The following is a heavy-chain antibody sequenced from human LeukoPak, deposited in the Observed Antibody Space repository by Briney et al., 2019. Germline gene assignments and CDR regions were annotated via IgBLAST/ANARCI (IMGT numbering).Heavy chain of an antibody. J-gene: IGHJ3*02. CDR3: ARDLYYYGSEEAEGAFDI. D-gene: IGHD3-10*01. CDR1: GFTFSSYG. V-gene: IGHV3-30*02. CDR2: IRYDGSNK. Sequence: GGSLRLSCAASGFTFSSYGMHWVRQAPGKGLEWVAFIRYDGSNKYYADSVKGRFTISRDNSKNTLYLQMNSLRAEDTAVYYCARDLYYYGSEEAEGAFDIWGQGTMVTVSS.